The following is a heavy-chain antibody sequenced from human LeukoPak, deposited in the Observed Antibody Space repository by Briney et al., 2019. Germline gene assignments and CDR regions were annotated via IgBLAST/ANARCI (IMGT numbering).Heavy chain of an antibody. V-gene: IGHV3-48*03. D-gene: IGHD1-1*01. CDR2: ISSSGSTI. J-gene: IGHJ6*03. CDR1: GFTFSSYE. CDR3: ATAGRGHMDV. Sequence: PGGSLRLSCAASGFTFSSYEMNWVRQAPGKGLEWVSYISSSGSTIYYADSVKGRFTISRDNAKNSLYLQMNSLRAEDTAVYYCATAGRGHMDVWGKGTTVTISS.